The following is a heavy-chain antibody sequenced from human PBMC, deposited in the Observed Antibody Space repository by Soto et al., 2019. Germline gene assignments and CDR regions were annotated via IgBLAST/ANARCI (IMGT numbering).Heavy chain of an antibody. J-gene: IGHJ6*02. Sequence: SETLSLTCTVSGGSISSHYWSWIRQPPGKGLEWIGYIYYSGSTNYNPSLKSRVTISVDTSKNQFSLKLSSVTAADTAVYYCARDLWGYCGADCYPLDVWGQGTTVTVS. CDR1: GGSISSHY. CDR2: IYYSGST. CDR3: ARDLWGYCGADCYPLDV. D-gene: IGHD2-21*02. V-gene: IGHV4-59*11.